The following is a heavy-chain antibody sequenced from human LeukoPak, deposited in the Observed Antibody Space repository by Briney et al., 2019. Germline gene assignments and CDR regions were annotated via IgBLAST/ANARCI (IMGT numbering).Heavy chain of an antibody. D-gene: IGHD3-9*01. CDR1: VGTFSRYA. CDR2: IIPIFGTA. V-gene: IGHV1-69*13. J-gene: IGHJ4*02. Sequence: SSVKISSKASVGTFSRYAISWVRDAPGHGLEWMGGIIPIFGTAHSAQKFPGRVTLTADEPASTAYMELSSLRYEGTPVYSRARYALTIPNPFDWLLYICGQGTLVTVSS. CDR3: ARYALTIPNPFDWLLYI.